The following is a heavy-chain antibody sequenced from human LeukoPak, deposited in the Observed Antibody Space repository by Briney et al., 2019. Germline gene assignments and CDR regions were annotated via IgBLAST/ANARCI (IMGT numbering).Heavy chain of an antibody. D-gene: IGHD2-8*01. V-gene: IGHV4-59*01. Sequence: SETLSLTCTVSGGSISSYYWSWIRQPPGKGLKWIGYIYYSGSTNYNPSLKGRVTISVDTSKNQFSLKLSSVTAADTAVYYCARGQYCTNGVCYHDAFDIWGQGTMVTVSS. J-gene: IGHJ3*02. CDR1: GGSISSYY. CDR3: ARGQYCTNGVCYHDAFDI. CDR2: IYYSGST.